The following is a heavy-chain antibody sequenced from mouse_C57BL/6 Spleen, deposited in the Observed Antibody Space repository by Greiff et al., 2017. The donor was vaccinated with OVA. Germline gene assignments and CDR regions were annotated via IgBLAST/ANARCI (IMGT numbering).Heavy chain of an antibody. CDR1: GYAFSSYW. V-gene: IGHV1-80*01. D-gene: IGHD2-4*01. Sequence: QVQLKQSGAELVKPGASVKISCKASGYAFSSYWMNWVKQRPGKGLEWIGQIYPGDGDTNYNGKFKGKATLTADKSSSTAYMQLSSLTSEDSAVYFCARGDYEDYAMDYWGQGTSVTVSS. J-gene: IGHJ4*01. CDR2: IYPGDGDT. CDR3: ARGDYEDYAMDY.